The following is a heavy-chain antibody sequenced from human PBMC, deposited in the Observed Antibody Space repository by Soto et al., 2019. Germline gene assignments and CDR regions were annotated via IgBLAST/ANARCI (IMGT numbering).Heavy chain of an antibody. D-gene: IGHD1-1*01. V-gene: IGHV4-59*01. J-gene: IGHJ2*01. Sequence: SETLSLTCAVSGGSIGSYYWSWMRQPPGKGLEWIAYIYSSGSTNYNPSLRIRVTISVDTSKTQFSLQVTSLTAADTAVYYCEGGNNNEDVDLWGRGSRVTVFS. CDR3: EGGNNNEDVDL. CDR2: IYSSGST. CDR1: GGSIGSYY.